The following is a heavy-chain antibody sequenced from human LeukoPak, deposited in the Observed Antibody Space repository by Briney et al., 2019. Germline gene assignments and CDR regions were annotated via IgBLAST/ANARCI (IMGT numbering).Heavy chain of an antibody. CDR2: IYYSGST. Sequence: SETLSLTCTVSGGSISSDSYYWAWIRQPPGKGLEWIASIYYSGSTYYNPSLKSRVTISVDTSRNQFSLKLSSVTAADTAVYYCARSSGEQWLGYYYDSSGYYDWGQGTLVTVSS. CDR1: GGSISSDSYY. V-gene: IGHV4-39*07. D-gene: IGHD3-22*01. J-gene: IGHJ4*02. CDR3: ARSSGEQWLGYYYDSSGYYD.